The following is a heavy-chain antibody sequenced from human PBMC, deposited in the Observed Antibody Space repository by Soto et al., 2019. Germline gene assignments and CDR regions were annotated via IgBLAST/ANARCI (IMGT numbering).Heavy chain of an antibody. CDR3: ARDGDGSGSYSYYYGMDV. V-gene: IGHV1-18*01. Sequence: QVQLVQSGAEVKKPGASVKVSCKASGYTFTSYGISWVRQAPGQGLEWMGWISAYNGNTNYAQKLQGRVTMTTDTSTRTAYRELRSLRSEDTAVYYCARDGDGSGSYSYYYGMDVWGQGTTVTVSS. CDR1: GYTFTSYG. J-gene: IGHJ6*02. D-gene: IGHD3-10*01. CDR2: ISAYNGNT.